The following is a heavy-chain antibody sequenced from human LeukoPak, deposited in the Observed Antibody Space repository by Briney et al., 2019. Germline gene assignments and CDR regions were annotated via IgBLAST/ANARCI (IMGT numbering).Heavy chain of an antibody. CDR1: GFSFTTYA. J-gene: IGHJ4*02. V-gene: IGHV3-23*01. CDR2: ISGNDDRT. Sequence: GGSLRLSCIASGFSFTTYATTWVRQAPGKGLEWVSPISGNDDRTYYADSVKGRFTVSRDSSKNTLYLQMNSPRAEDTAVYYCARVGGYCSSTSCYRYFDYWGQGTLVTVSS. CDR3: ARVGGYCSSTSCYRYFDY. D-gene: IGHD2-2*02.